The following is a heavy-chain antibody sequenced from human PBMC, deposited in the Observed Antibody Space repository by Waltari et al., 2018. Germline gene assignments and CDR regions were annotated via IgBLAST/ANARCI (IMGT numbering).Heavy chain of an antibody. CDR1: GYTFTSYD. Sequence: QVQLVQSGAEVKKPGASVKVSCKASGYTFTSYDINWVRQATGQGLEWMGWMNPNSGNTGYEQKFQGRVTITADKSTSTAYIELSSLRSEDTAVYYFAIDGEQWFSPAEFDYWGQGTLVTVSS. CDR2: MNPNSGNT. V-gene: IGHV1-8*01. J-gene: IGHJ4*02. CDR3: AIDGEQWFSPAEFDY. D-gene: IGHD6-19*01.